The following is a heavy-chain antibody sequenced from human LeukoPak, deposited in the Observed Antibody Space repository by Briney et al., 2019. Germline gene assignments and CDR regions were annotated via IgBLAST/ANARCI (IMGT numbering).Heavy chain of an antibody. V-gene: IGHV4-59*01. CDR2: FHNSGTS. CDR3: TRGAGWLIDY. Sequence: SETLSLTCTVSDDSISDYYRGWIRQPPGKGLEWIGYFHNSGTSTYNPSLKSRVTMSADTSKNQLSLKLNSLTTADTAVYYCTRGAGWLIDYWGQGILVTVSS. CDR1: DDSISDYY. D-gene: IGHD3-16*01. J-gene: IGHJ4*02.